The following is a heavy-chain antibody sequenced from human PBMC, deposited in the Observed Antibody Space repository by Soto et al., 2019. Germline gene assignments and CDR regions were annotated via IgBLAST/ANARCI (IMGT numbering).Heavy chain of an antibody. D-gene: IGHD4-17*01. J-gene: IGHJ4*02. CDR2: IFYTGST. V-gene: IGHV4-59*01. Sequence: LSLTCRVSGSSISGYYWSWLRQPPGRGLEWIGNIFYTGSTNYHPSLRSRVIMSVESSKMQFSLRLNSVTAADTAVYYCTRVGGYYGDYPNFDYWGQGALVTVSS. CDR1: GSSISGYY. CDR3: TRVGGYYGDYPNFDY.